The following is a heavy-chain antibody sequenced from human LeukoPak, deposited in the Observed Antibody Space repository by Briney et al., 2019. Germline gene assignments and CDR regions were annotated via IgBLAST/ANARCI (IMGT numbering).Heavy chain of an antibody. D-gene: IGHD3-16*01. CDR1: GGSISSGSYY. CDR3: AKIPQVATYTVPNFDF. Sequence: SQTLSLTCTVSGGSISSGSYYWSWLRQPAGKGLEWIGRIYTSGSTNYNPSLKSRVTISVDTSKDQFSLKLSSVTAADTAVYYCAKIPQVATYTVPNFDFWGQGTLVTVSS. CDR2: IYTSGST. V-gene: IGHV4-61*02. J-gene: IGHJ4*02.